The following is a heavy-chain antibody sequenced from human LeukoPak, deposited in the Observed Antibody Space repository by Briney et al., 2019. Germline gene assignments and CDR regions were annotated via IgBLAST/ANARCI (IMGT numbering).Heavy chain of an antibody. Sequence: SETLSLTCTVSGGSISSYYWSWIRQPAGKGLEWIGRIDTSGNTNYKPSLKSRVTMSVDTSKNQFSLKLSSVTAADTAVYYCARRGRGLTPFDYWGQGTLVTVSS. CDR2: IDTSGNT. CDR1: GGSISSYY. D-gene: IGHD3-10*01. CDR3: ARRGRGLTPFDY. V-gene: IGHV4-4*07. J-gene: IGHJ4*02.